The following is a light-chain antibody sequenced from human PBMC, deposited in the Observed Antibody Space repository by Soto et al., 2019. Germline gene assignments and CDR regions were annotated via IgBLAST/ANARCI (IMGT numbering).Light chain of an antibody. Sequence: DIQMTQSPSSVSASVGDRVTITCRASHNIDKWIAWYQQKPGKAPKLLIYAASSLRGGVPSRFSGSGSGTDFTLTISSLQPEDFATYSCQHARSFPITFGQGTRLE. J-gene: IGKJ5*01. V-gene: IGKV1-12*01. CDR2: AAS. CDR3: QHARSFPIT. CDR1: HNIDKW.